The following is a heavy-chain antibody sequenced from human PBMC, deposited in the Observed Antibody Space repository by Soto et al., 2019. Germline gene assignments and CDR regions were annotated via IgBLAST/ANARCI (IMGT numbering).Heavy chain of an antibody. CDR2: IHYNGNT. CDR3: AREGNLGRLLQPLDY. D-gene: IGHD2-21*01. V-gene: IGHV4-59*01. J-gene: IGHJ4*02. CDR1: GDSISSYS. Sequence: QVQLQVSGPGLVKPSETLSLTCTVSGDSISSYSWSWIRQPPGKGLEWIGNIHYNGNTKYNPSLKSRVTMSVDTSKNQFSLKLISVTAADTAVYYCAREGNLGRLLQPLDYWGQGTLVTVSS.